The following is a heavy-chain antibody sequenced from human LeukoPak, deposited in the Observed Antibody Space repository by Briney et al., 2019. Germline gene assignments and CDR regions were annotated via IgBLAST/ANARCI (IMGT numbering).Heavy chain of an antibody. J-gene: IGHJ5*02. CDR2: IYSSGNI. D-gene: IGHD3-16*01. CDR1: GGSMDGHY. CDR3: AKMVGENWLDP. Sequence: SETLSLTCSVSGGSMDGHYWSWIRQPPGKTLEWIGYIYSSGNINYNPSLKSRVTLSIDTPKNQFSMHLTSVTAADTAVYYCAKMVGENWLDPWGQGTLVTVSS. V-gene: IGHV4-4*08.